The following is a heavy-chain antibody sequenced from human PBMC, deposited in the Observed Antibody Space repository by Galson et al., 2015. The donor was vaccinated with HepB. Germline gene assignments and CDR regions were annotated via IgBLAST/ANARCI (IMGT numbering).Heavy chain of an antibody. CDR2: MNPNSGNT. Sequence: SVKVSCKASGYTFTSYDINWVRQATGQGLEWMGWMNPNSGNTGYAQKFQGRVTMTRNTSISTAYMELSSLRSEDTAVYYCVRSSSSWYYYYYYGMDVWGQGTTVTVSS. J-gene: IGHJ6*02. D-gene: IGHD6-13*01. V-gene: IGHV1-8*01. CDR3: VRSSSSWYYYYYYGMDV. CDR1: GYTFTSYD.